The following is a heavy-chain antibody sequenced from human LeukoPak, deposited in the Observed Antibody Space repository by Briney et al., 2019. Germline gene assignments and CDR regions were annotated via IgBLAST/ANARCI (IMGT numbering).Heavy chain of an antibody. CDR3: ARDDSDISSIAARLLDY. CDR2: ISSSSSYI. D-gene: IGHD6-6*01. V-gene: IGHV3-21*01. Sequence: KPGGSLRLSCAASGFTFSSYSMNWVHQAPGKGLEWVSSISSSSSYIYYADSVKGRFTISRHNAKNSLYLQMNSLRAEDTAVYYCARDDSDISSIAARLLDYWGQGTLVTVSS. J-gene: IGHJ4*02. CDR1: GFTFSSYS.